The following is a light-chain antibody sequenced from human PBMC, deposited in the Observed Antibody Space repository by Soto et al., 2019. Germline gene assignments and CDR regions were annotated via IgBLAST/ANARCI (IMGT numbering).Light chain of an antibody. CDR1: QSISSW. J-gene: IGKJ1*01. CDR2: KAS. V-gene: IGKV1-5*03. Sequence: DIQMTQSPSTLSASVGDRVTITCRASQSISSWLAWYQQKPGKAPKLLIYKASILESGVPSRFSGSGSGTELTITISSLQPDDFATYYCQPYNSYSRTFGQGTKVDIK. CDR3: QPYNSYSRT.